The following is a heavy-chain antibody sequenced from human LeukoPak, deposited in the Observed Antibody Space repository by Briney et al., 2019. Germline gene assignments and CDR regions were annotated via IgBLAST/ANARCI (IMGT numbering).Heavy chain of an antibody. D-gene: IGHD5-18*01. V-gene: IGHV4-34*01. CDR1: GGSFSVYY. CDR3: ARERGYSYGYANRWCYMDV. J-gene: IGHJ6*03. Sequence: SETLSLTCVVYGGSFSVYYWSWIRPPPGKGLEWIGEINHSGSNNYNPSPKSRVIIAVDTSKTQFSLKLSSVTAADTAVYYCARERGYSYGYANRWCYMDVWGKGTTVTVSS. CDR2: INHSGSN.